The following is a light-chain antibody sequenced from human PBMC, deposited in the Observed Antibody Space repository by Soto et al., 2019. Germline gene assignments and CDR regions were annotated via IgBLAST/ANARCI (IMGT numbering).Light chain of an antibody. J-gene: IGKJ5*01. CDR1: QDINNY. Sequence: DIPMTQSPASLSASVGARVTITCQASQDINNYVNWYQQKPGTAPKLLIFDASTLKTGVPSRLIVIGSGTEFSFPLRSMQPEDIATDDCQQSNDLVSFVQGTRLEIK. V-gene: IGKV1-33*01. CDR2: DAS. CDR3: QQSNDLVS.